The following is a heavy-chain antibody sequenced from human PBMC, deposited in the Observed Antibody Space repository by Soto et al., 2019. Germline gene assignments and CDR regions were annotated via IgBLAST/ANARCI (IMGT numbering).Heavy chain of an antibody. Sequence: VGSLRLSGAASGFTFSSYAMSWVRQAPGKGLEWVSAISGSGGSTYYADSVKGRFTISRDNCKNTLYLQMNSLRAEDTAVYYCAKDRESVVVTAIGYFDYWGQGTLVTVSS. CDR3: AKDRESVVVTAIGYFDY. J-gene: IGHJ4*02. CDR1: GFTFSSYA. CDR2: ISGSGGST. V-gene: IGHV3-23*01. D-gene: IGHD2-21*02.